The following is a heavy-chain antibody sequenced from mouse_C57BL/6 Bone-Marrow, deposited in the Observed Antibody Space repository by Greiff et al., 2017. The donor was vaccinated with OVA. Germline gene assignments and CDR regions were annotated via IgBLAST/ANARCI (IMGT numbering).Heavy chain of an antibody. CDR2: INPNNGGT. CDR1: GYTFTDYY. J-gene: IGHJ3*01. CDR3: ARGGNYYSNYEAY. V-gene: IGHV1-26*01. Sequence: VQLQQSGPELVKPGASVNISCKASGYTFTDYYMNWVKQRHGKSLEWIGDINPNNGGTSSNQKFPGTATLTVDKSSSTAYMELRSLTSEDYAVYYCARGGNYYSNYEAYWGKGTLVTVSA. D-gene: IGHD2-5*01.